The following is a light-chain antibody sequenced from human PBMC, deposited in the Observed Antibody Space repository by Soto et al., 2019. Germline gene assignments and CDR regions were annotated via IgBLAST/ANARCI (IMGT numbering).Light chain of an antibody. CDR2: GHS. CDR1: SSNIGADYD. J-gene: IGLJ1*01. Sequence: QPVLTQPPSVSGAPGQRVTMSCTGSSSNIGADYDVHWYQQLPGTAPKLLIYGHSNRPSGVPDRFSGSKSGTSASLAITGLQAEDEADYYCQSYDSSLSAYVFGTGTKLTVL. CDR3: QSYDSSLSAYV. V-gene: IGLV1-40*01.